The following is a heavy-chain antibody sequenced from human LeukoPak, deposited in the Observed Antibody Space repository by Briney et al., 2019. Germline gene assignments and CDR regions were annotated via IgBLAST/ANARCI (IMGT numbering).Heavy chain of an antibody. CDR1: GGSINNYF. Sequence: PSETLSLTCTVSGGSINNYFWSWIRQPPGKRLEWIGYIHNTGSSNYNPSLKSRATFSVDTSEKQLSLRLNSVTAADTAVYYCAKDPSGTRGWFDPWGQGTLVTVSS. J-gene: IGHJ5*02. V-gene: IGHV4-59*01. CDR3: AKDPSGTRGWFDP. CDR2: IHNTGSS. D-gene: IGHD2-2*01.